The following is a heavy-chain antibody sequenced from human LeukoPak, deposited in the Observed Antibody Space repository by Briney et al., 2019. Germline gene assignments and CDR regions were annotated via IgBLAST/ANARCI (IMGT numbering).Heavy chain of an antibody. CDR1: GFSFSSYG. CDR3: ARDLYRIVVVPHYFDY. J-gene: IGHJ4*02. CDR2: ISGSGAST. V-gene: IGHV3-23*01. Sequence: PGGSLRLSCAASGFSFSSYGMSWVRQAPGKGLEWVSGISGSGASTYYADSVKGRFTISRDNSKNTLHLQMNSLRAEDTAVYYCARDLYRIVVVPHYFDYWGQGTLVTVSS. D-gene: IGHD3-22*01.